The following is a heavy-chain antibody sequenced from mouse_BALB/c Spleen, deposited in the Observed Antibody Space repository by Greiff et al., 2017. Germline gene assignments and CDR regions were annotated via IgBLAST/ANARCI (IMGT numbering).Heavy chain of an antibody. V-gene: IGHV5-6-3*01. CDR2: INSNGGST. Sequence: EVKVVESGGGLVQPGGSLKLSCAASGFTFSSYGMSWVRQTPDKRLELVATINSNGGSTYYPDSVKGRFTISRDNAKNTLYLQMSSLKSEDTAMYYCARDRDGDYAMDYWGQGTSVTVSS. D-gene: IGHD1-1*02. J-gene: IGHJ4*01. CDR3: ARDRDGDYAMDY. CDR1: GFTFSSYG.